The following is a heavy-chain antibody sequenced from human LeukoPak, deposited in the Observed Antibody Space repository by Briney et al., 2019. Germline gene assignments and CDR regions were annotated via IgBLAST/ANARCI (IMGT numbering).Heavy chain of an antibody. V-gene: IGHV4-59*12. Sequence: SETLSLTCTVSGGSISSYYWSWIRQPPGKGLEWIAYIYYSGSTNYNPSLKSRVTMSVDTSKNQFSLKLSSVTAADTAVYYCARGRYYYDSSGYYYGWFDPWGQGTLVTVSS. CDR2: IYYSGST. CDR1: GGSISSYY. D-gene: IGHD3-22*01. J-gene: IGHJ5*02. CDR3: ARGRYYYDSSGYYYGWFDP.